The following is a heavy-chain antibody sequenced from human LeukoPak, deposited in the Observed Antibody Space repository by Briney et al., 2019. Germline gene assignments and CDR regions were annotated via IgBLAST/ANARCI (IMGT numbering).Heavy chain of an antibody. Sequence: SETLSLTCTVSGGSISSRTNYWGWIRQLPGKGLEWIGNIYYRGSTYSNPSLKSRVTISVDTSTKRFSLNVSSVTAADTAVYYCARGTDNWSSVEAFDIWGRGTMVTVSS. CDR3: ARGTDNWSSVEAFDI. V-gene: IGHV4-39*07. J-gene: IGHJ3*02. CDR2: IYYRGST. CDR1: GGSISSRTNY. D-gene: IGHD1-20*01.